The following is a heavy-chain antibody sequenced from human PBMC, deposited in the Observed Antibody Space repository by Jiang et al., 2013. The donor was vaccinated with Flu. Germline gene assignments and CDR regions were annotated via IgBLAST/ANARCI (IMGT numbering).Heavy chain of an antibody. V-gene: IGHV4-4*08. CDR1: GASINDYY. J-gene: IGHJ4*02. CDR2: VYSGTT. CDR3: ARGGQWELHDH. Sequence: LLKPSETLSLTCTVSGASINDYYWSWIRQPPGKGLEWVGFVYSGTTSYNPSLKSRLTMSLDTSENQFSLKLSSVTIADTGVYFCARGGQWELHDHWGQGTLVVVSA. D-gene: IGHD1-26*01.